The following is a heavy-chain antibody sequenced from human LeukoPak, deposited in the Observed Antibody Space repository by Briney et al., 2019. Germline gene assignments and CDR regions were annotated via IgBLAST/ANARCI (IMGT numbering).Heavy chain of an antibody. J-gene: IGHJ4*02. V-gene: IGHV4-34*01. CDR3: ARGSAMANDY. CDR1: GGSFSGYY. CDR2: INHSGGT. Sequence: SETLSLTCAVYGGSFSGYYWSWIRQPPGKGLEWIGEINHSGGTNYNPSLKSRVTISVDTSKNQFSLKLSSVTAADTAVYYCARGSAMANDYWGQGTLVTVSS. D-gene: IGHD5-18*01.